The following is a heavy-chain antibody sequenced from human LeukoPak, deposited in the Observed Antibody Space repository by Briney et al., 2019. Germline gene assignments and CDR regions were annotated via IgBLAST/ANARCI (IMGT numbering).Heavy chain of an antibody. CDR3: ARGETISSWSTFDY. V-gene: IGHV3-74*01. Sequence: GSLRLSCAASGFTFSSYWMHWLRQAPGKGLVWVSRINGDGSSTTYADSVKGRFTISRDNAKNSVYLQMNSLRAEDTAVYYCARGETISSWSTFDYWGQGTLVTVS. D-gene: IGHD6-13*01. CDR1: GFTFSSYW. CDR2: INGDGSST. J-gene: IGHJ4*02.